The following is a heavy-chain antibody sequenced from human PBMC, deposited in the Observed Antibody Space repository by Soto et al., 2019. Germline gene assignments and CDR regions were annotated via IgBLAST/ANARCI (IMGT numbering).Heavy chain of an antibody. CDR2: MYKTGST. D-gene: IGHD2-21*02. V-gene: IGHV4-59*01. J-gene: IGHJ6*02. CDR3: ARDLRGYCGTDCYPRDV. CDR1: GGSISGYY. Sequence: SETLSLTCTVSGGSISGYYWSWIRQPPGKGLEWIGYMYKTGSTVYKPSFKSRVTISVDTSKNEFSLKLYSVTAADTAVYYCARDLRGYCGTDCYPRDVWGQGTTVTVSS.